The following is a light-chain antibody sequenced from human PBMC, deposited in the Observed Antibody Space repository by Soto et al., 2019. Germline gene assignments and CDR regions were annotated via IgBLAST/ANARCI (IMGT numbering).Light chain of an antibody. V-gene: IGKV3-15*01. CDR2: AVS. Sequence: EIVMTQARATLSVSPGERATHSCRASQSISSNLAWYQQRPDQAPRLLIYAVSSRATGIPARFSGSGSATDFTLTISSLQSEDFAVYYCKQYNNWPRTFGQGTK. CDR1: QSISSN. J-gene: IGKJ1*01. CDR3: KQYNNWPRT.